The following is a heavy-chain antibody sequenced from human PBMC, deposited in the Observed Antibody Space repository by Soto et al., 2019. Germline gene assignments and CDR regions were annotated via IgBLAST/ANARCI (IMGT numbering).Heavy chain of an antibody. J-gene: IGHJ4*02. CDR3: ARLVYYGSGWYGPIDY. CDR2: IYYSGST. CDR1: SGSISSSSYY. D-gene: IGHD3-10*01. Sequence: QLQLQESGPGLVKPSETLSLTCTVSSGSISSSSYYWGWIRQPPGKGLEWIGSIYYSGSTYYNPSLKSRVTISVDTSKNQFSLKLSSVTAADTAVYYCARLVYYGSGWYGPIDYWGQGTLVTVSS. V-gene: IGHV4-39*01.